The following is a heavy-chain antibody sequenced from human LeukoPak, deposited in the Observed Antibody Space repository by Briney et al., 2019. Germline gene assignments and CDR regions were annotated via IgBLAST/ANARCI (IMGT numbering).Heavy chain of an antibody. J-gene: IGHJ4*02. D-gene: IGHD2-21*02. CDR3: ARSGSKVMTAINF. CDR1: GGSISNYY. CDR2: IYYSGST. V-gene: IGHV4-59*01. Sequence: PSETPSLTCTVSGGSISNYYWSWIRRPPGKGLEWIGYIYYSGSTNYNPSLKSRVTISVDTSNNQFSLKLSSVTAADTAVYYCARSGSKVMTAINFWGQGTLVTVSS.